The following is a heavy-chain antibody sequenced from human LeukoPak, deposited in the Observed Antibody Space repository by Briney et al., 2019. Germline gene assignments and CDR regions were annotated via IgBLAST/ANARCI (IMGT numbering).Heavy chain of an antibody. CDR2: INPNSGGT. CDR1: GYTFTGYY. J-gene: IGHJ4*02. D-gene: IGHD3-22*01. V-gene: IGHV1-2*02. Sequence: ASVKVSCKASGYTFTGYYMHWVRQAPGQGLEWMGWINPNSGGTNYAQKFQGRVTITRDTSITTAYMELTRLRSDDTAVYYCARGFRLSDYYDSSGSDYWGQGTLVTVSS. CDR3: ARGFRLSDYYDSSGSDY.